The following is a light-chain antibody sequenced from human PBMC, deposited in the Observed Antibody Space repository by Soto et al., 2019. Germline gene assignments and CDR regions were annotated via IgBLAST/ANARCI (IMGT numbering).Light chain of an antibody. J-gene: IGLJ2*01. CDR3: SSYVGSNIVV. CDR2: EVS. Sequence: QSALTQPPSASGSPGQSVTISCTGSSSNVGGYNYVSWYQQHPGKAPKLMICEVSKRPSGVPDRFSGSKSGNTASLTVSGLQAEDEADYYCSSYVGSNIVVFGGGTKVTVL. V-gene: IGLV2-8*01. CDR1: SSNVGGYNY.